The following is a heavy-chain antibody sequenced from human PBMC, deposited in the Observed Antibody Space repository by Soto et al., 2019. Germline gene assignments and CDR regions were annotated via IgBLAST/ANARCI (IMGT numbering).Heavy chain of an antibody. CDR1: GYTFTNYY. CDR3: TRDTPGARWYFDY. D-gene: IGHD6-13*01. V-gene: IGHV1-46*03. CDR2: IDPSGGSP. Sequence: GASVKVSCTASGYTFTNYYIHWVRQAPGQGLEWMGIIDPSGGSPTNAQKFQGRVSMTRDTSAGTVYMQLSSLRSDDTAVYFCTRDTPGARWYFDYWGQGTLVTVSS. J-gene: IGHJ4*02.